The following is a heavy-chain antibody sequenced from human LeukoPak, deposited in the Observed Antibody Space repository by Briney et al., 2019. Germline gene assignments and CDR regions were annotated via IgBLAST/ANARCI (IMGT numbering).Heavy chain of an antibody. Sequence: ASVRVFCKASGYTFNNYGISWGRQAPGQGREWMGGVSPYNGDTNYAQKFRARVTMITDTSTGTAYMHLRSLRSDDTAVYYCARDGHYDFWSGYFPRPYYYMDVWGKGTTVTVSS. CDR2: VSPYNGDT. CDR3: ARDGHYDFWSGYFPRPYYYMDV. CDR1: GYTFNNYG. V-gene: IGHV1-18*01. J-gene: IGHJ6*03. D-gene: IGHD3-3*01.